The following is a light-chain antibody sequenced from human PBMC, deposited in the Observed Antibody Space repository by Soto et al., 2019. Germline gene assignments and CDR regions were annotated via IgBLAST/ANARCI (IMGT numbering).Light chain of an antibody. V-gene: IGLV2-8*01. CDR1: SSDVGGYNY. Sequence: QSALTQPPSASGSPGQSVTISCTGTSSDVGGYNYVSWYQQHPGKAPKLIIYEVNKRPSGVPASFSGSKSGNTASLTVSGLQAEDEADYYCSSHAGSNHVVFGGGTKLTVL. CDR3: SSHAGSNHVV. J-gene: IGLJ2*01. CDR2: EVN.